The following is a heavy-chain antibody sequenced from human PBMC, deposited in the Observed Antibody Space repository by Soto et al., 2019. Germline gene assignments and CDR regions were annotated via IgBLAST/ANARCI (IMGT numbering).Heavy chain of an antibody. D-gene: IGHD4-4*01. CDR1: GFTFSSHW. Sequence: EVQLVESGGGFVQPGGSLRLSCAASGFTFSSHWMSWVRQAPGKGLEWVANIKHDGSETYYVDSVKGRFTISRDNAKNSLYLQMHRLRAEDTAGYYCARDDYNWARDYWGQGPLVTVSS. V-gene: IGHV3-7*01. J-gene: IGHJ4*02. CDR2: IKHDGSET. CDR3: ARDDYNWARDY.